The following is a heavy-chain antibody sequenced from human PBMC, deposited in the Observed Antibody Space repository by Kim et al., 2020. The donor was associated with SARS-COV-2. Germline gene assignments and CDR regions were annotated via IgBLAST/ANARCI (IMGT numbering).Heavy chain of an antibody. Sequence: SHKRRVTLSVDTSKNQFSLKLSSVTAADTAVYYCATHGDYGGNSGPTFDYWGQGTLVTVSS. D-gene: IGHD4-17*01. CDR3: ATHGDYGGNSGPTFDY. V-gene: IGHV4-4*07. J-gene: IGHJ4*02.